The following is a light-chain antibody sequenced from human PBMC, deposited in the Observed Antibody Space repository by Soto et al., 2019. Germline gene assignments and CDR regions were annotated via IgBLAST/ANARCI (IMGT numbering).Light chain of an antibody. Sequence: QLVLTQPPSASGTPGQRVTISCSGSSSNIASNNVNWYQQLPGTAPKLLLYSNNQRPSGVPDRFSGSKSGTSASLAISGLQSEDEADYYCAAWDDSLSGVVFGGGTKLTVL. CDR2: SNN. J-gene: IGLJ2*01. CDR1: SSNIASNN. V-gene: IGLV1-44*01. CDR3: AAWDDSLSGVV.